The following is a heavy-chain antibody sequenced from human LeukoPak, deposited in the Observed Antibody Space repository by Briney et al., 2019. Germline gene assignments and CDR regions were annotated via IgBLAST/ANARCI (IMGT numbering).Heavy chain of an antibody. CDR1: GDSITSSSSY. V-gene: IGHV4-39*01. D-gene: IGHD6-19*01. Sequence: PSETLSLTCTVSGDSITSSSSYWGWICQPPGKGLEWIGSIYYSGSTYYNPSLKSRVTISVDRSKNQFSLEVNSVTAADTAVYYCARSSGWTLDSWGQGTLVTVSS. CDR2: IYYSGST. J-gene: IGHJ4*02. CDR3: ARSSGWTLDS.